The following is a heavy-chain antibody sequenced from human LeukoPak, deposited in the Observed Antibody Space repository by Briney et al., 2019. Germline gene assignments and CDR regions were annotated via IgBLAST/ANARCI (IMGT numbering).Heavy chain of an antibody. Sequence: GGSLRLSCAASGFTFKNYAMSWVRQAPGKGLEWVSGISGSGGSTYYADSVKGRFTISRDNSKNTLYLQMNSLRAEDTAVYYCAKGSVSVVVPAVVPYYWGQGTLVTVSS. CDR3: AKGSVSVVVPAVVPYY. CDR2: ISGSGGST. J-gene: IGHJ4*02. CDR1: GFTFKNYA. V-gene: IGHV3-23*01. D-gene: IGHD2-2*01.